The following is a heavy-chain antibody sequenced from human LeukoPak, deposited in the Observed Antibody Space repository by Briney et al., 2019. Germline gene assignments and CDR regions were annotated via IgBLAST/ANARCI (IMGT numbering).Heavy chain of an antibody. CDR1: GYSFTNYW. D-gene: IGHD3-10*01. V-gene: IGHV5-51*01. Sequence: GESLKISCKGSGYSFTNYWIGWVRQMPGKGLEWMGIIYPGDSDARYSPSFQGQVTISADKSITTAYLQWSALKAPDTAMYYCARSMGFLMIREGVFDIWGQGTMVTVSS. J-gene: IGHJ3*02. CDR3: ARSMGFLMIREGVFDI. CDR2: IYPGDSDA.